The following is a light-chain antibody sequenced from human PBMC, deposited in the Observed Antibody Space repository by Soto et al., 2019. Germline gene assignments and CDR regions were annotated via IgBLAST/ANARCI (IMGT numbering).Light chain of an antibody. CDR2: EVS. Sequence: QSALTQPASVSGSPGQLITVSCTGTSRDVGGYNYVSWYQQHPGKAPKLMIYEVSNRPSGVSDRFSGSKSDNTASLTISGLQAEDEADYYCSSYTSISTLVFGGGTKLTVL. V-gene: IGLV2-14*01. CDR3: SSYTSISTLV. CDR1: SRDVGGYNY. J-gene: IGLJ2*01.